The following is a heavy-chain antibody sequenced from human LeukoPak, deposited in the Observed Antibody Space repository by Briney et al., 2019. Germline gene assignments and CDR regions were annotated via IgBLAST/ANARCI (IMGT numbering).Heavy chain of an antibody. CDR1: GYSISSGYY. V-gene: IGHV4-38-2*02. D-gene: IGHD3-22*01. CDR2: IYHSGST. Sequence: SETLSLTCTVSGYSISSGYYWGWIRQPPGKGLEWIGSIYHSGSTYYNPTLKSRITISVDTSKNHFSLKLSSVTAAATAVYYCETVYYKDSCGPPPRSGDAFDIWGQGTMVTVSS. J-gene: IGHJ3*02. CDR3: ETVYYKDSCGPPPRSGDAFDI.